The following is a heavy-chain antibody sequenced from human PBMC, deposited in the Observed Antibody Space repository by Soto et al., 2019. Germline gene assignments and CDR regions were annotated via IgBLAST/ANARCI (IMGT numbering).Heavy chain of an antibody. V-gene: IGHV2-5*02. J-gene: IGHJ4*02. CDR1: GFLLTTSGVG. D-gene: IGHD3-3*01. CDR3: AHRVLRTVFGLVTTTAIYFDF. Sequence: QITLNESGPTVVRPTETLTLTCRFSGFLLTTSGVGVGWIRQSPGKAPEVLALIYWDDDKRYSASLKSRLTITKDTSKNQVVLTVSDLDPTDTATYYCAHRVLRTVFGLVTTTAIYFDFWGQGTPVAVSS. CDR2: IYWDDDK.